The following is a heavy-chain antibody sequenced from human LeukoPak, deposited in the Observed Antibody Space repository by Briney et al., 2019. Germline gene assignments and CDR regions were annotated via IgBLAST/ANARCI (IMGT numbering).Heavy chain of an antibody. D-gene: IGHD2-15*01. Sequence: SVTVSCKASGYTFTSYGISWVRQAAGQGLEWMEWISAYNCNTNYAQKLQGRVTMTTDTSTSTAYMELRSLRSDDTAVYYCARTPHYCSGGSCYFDVFDIWGQGTMVTVSS. J-gene: IGHJ3*02. CDR2: ISAYNCNT. V-gene: IGHV1-18*01. CDR3: ARTPHYCSGGSCYFDVFDI. CDR1: GYTFTSYG.